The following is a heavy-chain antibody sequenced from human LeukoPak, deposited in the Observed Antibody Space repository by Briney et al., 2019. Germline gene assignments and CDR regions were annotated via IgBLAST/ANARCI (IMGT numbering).Heavy chain of an antibody. Sequence: SETLSLTCTVSGGSISSYYWSWIRQPPGKGLEWIGYIYYSGSTNCNPSLKSRVTISVDTSKNQFSLKLSSVTAADTAVYYCARHEGGYTWYLGLWGRGTLVTVSS. CDR1: GGSISSYY. J-gene: IGHJ2*01. V-gene: IGHV4-59*08. CDR2: IYYSGST. CDR3: ARHEGGYTWYLGL. D-gene: IGHD5-12*01.